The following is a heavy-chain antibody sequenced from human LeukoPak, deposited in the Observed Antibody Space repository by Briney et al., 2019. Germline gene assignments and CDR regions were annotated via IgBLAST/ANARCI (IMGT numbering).Heavy chain of an antibody. CDR2: IYTSGST. J-gene: IGHJ4*02. Sequence: PSQTLSLTCTVSGGSISSGSYYWSWIRQPAGKGLEWIGRIYTSGSTNYNPSLKSRVTISVDTSKNQFSLKLSSVTAADTAVYYCARTFRDGYNYLDYWGQGTLVTVSS. CDR1: GGSISSGSYY. V-gene: IGHV4-61*02. CDR3: ARTFRDGYNYLDY. D-gene: IGHD5-24*01.